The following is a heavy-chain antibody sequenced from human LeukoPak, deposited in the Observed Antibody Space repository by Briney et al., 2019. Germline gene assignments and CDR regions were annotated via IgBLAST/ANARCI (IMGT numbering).Heavy chain of an antibody. V-gene: IGHV4-30-2*01. D-gene: IGHD2-2*02. CDR1: GGSISSGGYY. CDR2: IYHSGST. CDR3: AREDCSSTSCYTFRSPDGYYYMDV. J-gene: IGHJ6*03. Sequence: YPSQTLSLTCTVSGGSISSGGYYWSWIRQPPGKGLEWIGYIYHSGSTYYNPSLKSRVTISVDRSKNQFSLKLSSVTAADTAVYYCAREDCSSTSCYTFRSPDGYYYMDVWGKGTTVTVSS.